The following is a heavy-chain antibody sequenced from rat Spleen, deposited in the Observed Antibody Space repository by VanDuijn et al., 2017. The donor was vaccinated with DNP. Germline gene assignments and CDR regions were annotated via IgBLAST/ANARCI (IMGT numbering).Heavy chain of an antibody. Sequence: EVQLVESGGGPVQPGRSLKLSCVASGFIFSNYWMTWIRQAPGKGLEWVATISYDGSSTYYRDSVKGRFTISRDNAKSTLYLQMDSLRSEDTAIYYCATASQPAWGQGASVTVST. CDR3: ATASQPA. D-gene: IGHD3-4*01. CDR1: GFIFSNYW. J-gene: IGHJ4*01. V-gene: IGHV5-29*01. CDR2: ISYDGSST.